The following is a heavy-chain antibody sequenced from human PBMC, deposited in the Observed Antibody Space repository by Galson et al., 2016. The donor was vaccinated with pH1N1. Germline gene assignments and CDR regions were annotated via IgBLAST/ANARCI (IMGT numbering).Heavy chain of an antibody. D-gene: IGHD5-12*01. CDR1: GFTFSDYY. J-gene: IGHJ6*02. Sequence: SLRLSCAASGFTFSDYYMTWIRQAPGKGLEWVSYISSSGSTIYYADSVKGRFTISRDNAKNSLYLQMNSLRAEDTAVYYCARVDLGIVATIDDYYYSMDVWGQGTTVTVSS. CDR3: ARVDLGIVATIDDYYYSMDV. V-gene: IGHV3-11*04. CDR2: ISSSGSTI.